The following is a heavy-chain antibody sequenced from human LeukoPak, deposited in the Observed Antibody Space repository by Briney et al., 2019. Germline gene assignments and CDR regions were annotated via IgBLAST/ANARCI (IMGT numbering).Heavy chain of an antibody. CDR3: ARTTYGSVNFDY. Sequence: ASVKVSCKASGGTFSSNAISWVRQAPGQGLEWMGWISAYNGNTNYAQKLQGRVTMTTDTSTSTAYMELRSLRSDDTAVYYCARTTYGSVNFDYWGQGTLVTVSS. J-gene: IGHJ4*02. V-gene: IGHV1-18*01. D-gene: IGHD3-10*01. CDR2: ISAYNGNT. CDR1: GGTFSSNA.